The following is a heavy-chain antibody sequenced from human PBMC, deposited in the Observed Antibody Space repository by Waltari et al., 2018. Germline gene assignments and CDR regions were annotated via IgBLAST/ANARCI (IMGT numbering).Heavy chain of an antibody. J-gene: IGHJ5*02. Sequence: QAHLVQSGAEVKKPGVSVKGSCKALGYTFSNYAMHWGRQAPGPGLEWMGWINAANSTTRDSNKLEGTVTITSDTSANTVYVELSSLISEDTAVYFCARERSNGNQDNWFDPWGQGTLVTVSS. V-gene: IGHV1-3*01. D-gene: IGHD2-8*01. CDR1: GYTFSNYA. CDR3: ARERSNGNQDNWFDP. CDR2: INAANSTT.